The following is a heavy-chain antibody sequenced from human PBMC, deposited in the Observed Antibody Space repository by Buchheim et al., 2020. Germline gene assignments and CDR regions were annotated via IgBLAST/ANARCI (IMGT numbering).Heavy chain of an antibody. D-gene: IGHD6-13*01. V-gene: IGHV3-48*01. CDR2: ISSSSSTI. CDR3: ARGHREAAAAGFYFY. J-gene: IGHJ4*02. CDR1: GFTFSSYS. Sequence: EVQLVESGGGLVQPGGSLRLSCAASGFTFSSYSMNWVRQAPGKGLEWVSYISSSSSTIYYADSVKGRFTISRDNAKNSLYLQMNSVRAEDTAVYYCARGHREAAAAGFYFYWGQGTL.